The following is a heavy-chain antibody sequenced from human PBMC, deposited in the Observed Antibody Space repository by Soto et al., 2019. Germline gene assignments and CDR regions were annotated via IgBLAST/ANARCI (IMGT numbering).Heavy chain of an antibody. D-gene: IGHD2-8*01. CDR3: XXXXXXXXXXAVCYPLDY. CDR1: GYTFTSYY. J-gene: IGHJ4*02. Sequence: QVQLVQSGAEVKKPGASVKISCKASGYTFTSYYMHWVRQAPGQGLEWMGIINPSGGSTNYAQKLQGRVAMTRDTSTSXVXXXXXXXXXXXXXXXXXXXXXXXXXXXAVCYPLDYWGQGTLVTVSS. CDR2: INPSGGST. V-gene: IGHV1-46*01.